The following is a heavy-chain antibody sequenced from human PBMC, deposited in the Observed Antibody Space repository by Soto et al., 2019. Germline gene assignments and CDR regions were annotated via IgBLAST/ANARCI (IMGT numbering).Heavy chain of an antibody. D-gene: IGHD3-16*01. Sequence: SGPTLVNPTQTLTLTCTFSGFSLSTSGMCVSWIRQPPGKALEWLARIDWDDDKYYSTSLKTRLTISKDTSKNQVVLTMTNMDPVDTATYYCARGSITFGGVISGDAFDIWGQGTMVTVSS. V-gene: IGHV2-70*11. CDR1: GFSLSTSGMC. CDR3: ARGSITFGGVISGDAFDI. J-gene: IGHJ3*02. CDR2: IDWDDDK.